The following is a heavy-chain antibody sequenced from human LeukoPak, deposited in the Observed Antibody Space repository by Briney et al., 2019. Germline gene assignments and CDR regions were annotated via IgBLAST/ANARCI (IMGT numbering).Heavy chain of an antibody. V-gene: IGHV3-33*07. D-gene: IGHD6-19*01. Sequence: QPGGSLRLSCASSGFIFSNYGMYWVRQAPGEGLDWVAVVWHDGSAEFYADSVKGRFSISRDDSKNAVYLQMNSLRAEDTALYYCARDSRGGWSGYFDYWGQGIVVTDSS. CDR1: GFIFSNYG. CDR3: ARDSRGGWSGYFDY. J-gene: IGHJ4*02. CDR2: VWHDGSAE.